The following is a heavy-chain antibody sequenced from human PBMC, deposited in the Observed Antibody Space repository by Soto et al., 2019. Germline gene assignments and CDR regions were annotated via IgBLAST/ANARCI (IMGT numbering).Heavy chain of an antibody. D-gene: IGHD3-9*01. V-gene: IGHV3-73*02. CDR1: GFTFSGSA. J-gene: IGHJ4*02. CDR2: IRSKANSYAT. CDR3: TSNYDILTGYYQRDY. Sequence: VQLVESGGGLVQPGGSLKLSCAASGFTFSGSAMHWVRQASGKGLEWVGRIRSKANSYATAYAASVKGRFTISRDDSKNTAYLQMNSLKTEDTAVYYCTSNYDILTGYYQRDYWGQGTLVTVSS.